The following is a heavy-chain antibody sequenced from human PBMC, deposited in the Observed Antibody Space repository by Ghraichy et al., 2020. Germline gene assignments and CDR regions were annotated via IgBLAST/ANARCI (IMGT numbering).Heavy chain of an antibody. CDR3: ARGPPAIGAFDI. Sequence: SETLSLTCAVSGGSISSGGYSWNWIRQPPGKGLEWIGYIHQTGSTYYNPSLKSRVTILVDRSKNQFSLKVSSVTAADTAVYYCARGPPAIGAFDIWGQGTMVTVSS. V-gene: IGHV4-30-2*01. CDR2: IHQTGST. CDR1: GGSISSGGYS. D-gene: IGHD5-18*01. J-gene: IGHJ3*02.